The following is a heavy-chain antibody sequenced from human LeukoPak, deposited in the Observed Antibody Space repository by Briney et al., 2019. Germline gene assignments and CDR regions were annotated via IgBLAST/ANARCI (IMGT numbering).Heavy chain of an antibody. D-gene: IGHD6-13*01. CDR2: IRYDGSNK. J-gene: IGHJ5*02. CDR3: ARTPRSSWYINWFDP. Sequence: GGSLRLSCAASGFTFSSYGMHWVRQAPGKGLEWVAFIRYDGSNKYYADSVKGRFTISRDNSKNTLYLQMNSLRAEDTAVYYCARTPRSSWYINWFDPWGQGTLVTVSS. CDR1: GFTFSSYG. V-gene: IGHV3-30*02.